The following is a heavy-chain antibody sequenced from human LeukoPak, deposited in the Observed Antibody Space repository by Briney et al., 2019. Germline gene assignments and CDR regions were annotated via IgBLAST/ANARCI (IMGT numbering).Heavy chain of an antibody. D-gene: IGHD1-26*01. CDR1: GYTFTSYD. Sequence: GASVKVSCKASGYTFTSYDINWVRQATGQGLEWMGWMNPNSGNTGYAQKFRGRVTMTRNTSISTAYMELSSLRSEDTAVYYCARVRELRYYYGRDVWGQGTTVTVSS. CDR2: MNPNSGNT. J-gene: IGHJ6*02. CDR3: ARVRELRYYYGRDV. V-gene: IGHV1-8*01.